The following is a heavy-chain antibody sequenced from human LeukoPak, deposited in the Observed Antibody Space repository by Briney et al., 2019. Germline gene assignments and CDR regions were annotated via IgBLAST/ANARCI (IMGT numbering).Heavy chain of an antibody. CDR3: TTGQNYYDSSGYYKPKDTFDY. J-gene: IGHJ4*02. Sequence: TPGGSLRLSCAASGFTFSNAWMSWVRQAPGKGLEWVGRIKSKTDGGTTDYAAPVKGRFTISRDDSKNTLYLQMNSLKTEDTAVYYCTTGQNYYDSSGYYKPKDTFDYWGQGTLVTVSS. V-gene: IGHV3-15*01. D-gene: IGHD3-22*01. CDR2: IKSKTDGGTT. CDR1: GFTFSNAW.